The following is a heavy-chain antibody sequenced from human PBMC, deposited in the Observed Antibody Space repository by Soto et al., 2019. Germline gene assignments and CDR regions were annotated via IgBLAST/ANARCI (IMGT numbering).Heavy chain of an antibody. CDR1: GYTFTNFW. CDR3: AVRGSFRAPDS. CDR2: VYPGDSDT. J-gene: IGHJ4*02. Sequence: GVSLKISCRASGYTFTNFWIGWVRQMPGKGLEWMGIVYPGDSDTRYTPAFQGQVTISADKSINTAYLQWNSLKASDTAMYYCAVRGSFRAPDSWGQGTQVTVSS. V-gene: IGHV5-51*01. D-gene: IGHD2-15*01.